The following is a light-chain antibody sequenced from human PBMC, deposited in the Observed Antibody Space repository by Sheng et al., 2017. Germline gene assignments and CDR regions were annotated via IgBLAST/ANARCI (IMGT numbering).Light chain of an antibody. CDR3: QQSSSFPPT. CDR1: QSISTY. Sequence: DIQMTQSPSSLSASVGDRVTITCRASQSISTYLNWYQQKPGKPPNLLIYAASTLQSGVPSRFNGGGSGTDFILTISSLQPEDFATYYCQQSSSFPPTFGQGTKVQIK. CDR2: AAS. J-gene: IGKJ1*01. V-gene: IGKV1-39*01.